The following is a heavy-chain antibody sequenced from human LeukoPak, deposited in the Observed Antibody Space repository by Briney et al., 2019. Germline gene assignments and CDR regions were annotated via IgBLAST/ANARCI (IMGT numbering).Heavy chain of an antibody. CDR3: ARASEYCSFINCHFDL. CDR1: GFKFDDYT. V-gene: IGHV3-43*01. J-gene: IGHJ5*02. Sequence: PGGSLRLSCAASGFKFDDYTLHWVRQVPGKGLEWVSLITRDGGSTFYADSVKGRFTISRDNAKNTLYLEMNSLRAEDTAFYYCARASEYCSFINCHFDLWGQGTLVTVSS. CDR2: ITRDGGST. D-gene: IGHD2-15*01.